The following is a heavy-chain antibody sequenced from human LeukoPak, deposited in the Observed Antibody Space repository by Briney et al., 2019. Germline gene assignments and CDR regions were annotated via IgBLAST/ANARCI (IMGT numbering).Heavy chain of an antibody. CDR3: ARDPIAYYYDSSGYYPY. CDR1: GFTFSSYG. D-gene: IGHD3-22*01. J-gene: IGHJ4*02. Sequence: PGGSLRLSCAASGFTFSSYGMHWVRQAPGKGLEWVAVISYDGSNKYYADSVKGRFTISRDNSKNTLYLQMNSLRAEDTAVYYCARDPIAYYYDSSGYYPYWGQGTLVTVSS. V-gene: IGHV3-30*03. CDR2: ISYDGSNK.